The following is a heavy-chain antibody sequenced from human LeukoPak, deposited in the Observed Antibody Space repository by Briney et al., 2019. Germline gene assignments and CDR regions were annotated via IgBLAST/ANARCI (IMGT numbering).Heavy chain of an antibody. D-gene: IGHD5-12*01. CDR3: ASGMGRGYSGYDGVVWDAFDI. V-gene: IGHV4-61*02. CDR2: IYTSGST. J-gene: IGHJ3*02. CDR1: GGSISSGSYY. Sequence: SQTLSLTCTVSGGSISSGSYYWSWIRQPAGKGLEWIGRIYTSGSTNYNPSLKSRVTISVDTSKNQFSLKLSSVTAADTAVYYCASGMGRGYSGYDGVVWDAFDIWGQGTMVTVSS.